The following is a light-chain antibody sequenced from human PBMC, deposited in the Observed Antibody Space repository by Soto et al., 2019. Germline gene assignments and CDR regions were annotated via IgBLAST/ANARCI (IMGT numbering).Light chain of an antibody. CDR1: QSISTS. J-gene: IGKJ2*01. CDR2: DGS. Sequence: IVMTQSPATLSVSPGERATLSCRASQSISTSLAWYQQKPGQAPRLLIYDGSTRATGIPARFSGSGSGTEFTLTISSLQSEDFAVYYCQHYNNWPRYTFGQGTKLEIK. V-gene: IGKV3-15*01. CDR3: QHYNNWPRYT.